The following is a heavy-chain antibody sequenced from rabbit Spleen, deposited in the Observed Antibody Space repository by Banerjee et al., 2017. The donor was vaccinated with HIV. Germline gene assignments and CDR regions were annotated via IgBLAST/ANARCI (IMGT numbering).Heavy chain of an antibody. V-gene: IGHV1S7*01. CDR3: ARSDKNYDAIDL. D-gene: IGHD1-1*01. J-gene: IGHJ4*01. CDR1: GFDYSAYY. CDR2: IDPVFGVT. Sequence: QLVESGGGLVQPGGSLKLSCKASGFDYSAYYMSWVRQAPGKGLEWIGYIDPVFGVTVYANWVNGRFTISRDNAQYTVDLQMNSLTAADTATYFCARSDKNYDAIDLWGPGTLVTVS.